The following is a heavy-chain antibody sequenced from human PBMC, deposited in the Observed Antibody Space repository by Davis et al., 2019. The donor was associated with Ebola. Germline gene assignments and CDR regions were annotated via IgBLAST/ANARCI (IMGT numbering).Heavy chain of an antibody. V-gene: IGHV4-39*01. Sequence: MPSETLSLTCTVSGGSISSSSYYWGWIRQPPGKGLEWIGSIYYSGSTYYNPSLKSRVTISVDTSKNQFSLKLSSVTAADTAVYYCARHAAYYYDSSGYASVHMFDYWGQGTLVTVSS. J-gene: IGHJ4*02. CDR1: GGSISSSSYY. CDR2: IYYSGST. CDR3: ARHAAYYYDSSGYASVHMFDY. D-gene: IGHD3-22*01.